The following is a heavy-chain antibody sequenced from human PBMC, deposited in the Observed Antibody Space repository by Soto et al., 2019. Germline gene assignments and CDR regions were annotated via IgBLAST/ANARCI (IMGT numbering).Heavy chain of an antibody. CDR3: ARGREKVYYDYIWGSYTSDD. Sequence: GASVKVSCKASGYTFTSYGISWVRQAPGQGLEWMGWISAYNGNTNYAQKLQGRVTMTTDTSTSTAYMELRSLRSDDTAVYYCARGREKVYYDYIWGSYTSDDSGQEKLVTFSS. V-gene: IGHV1-18*01. CDR1: GYTFTSYG. D-gene: IGHD3-16*01. CDR2: ISAYNGNT. J-gene: IGHJ4*02.